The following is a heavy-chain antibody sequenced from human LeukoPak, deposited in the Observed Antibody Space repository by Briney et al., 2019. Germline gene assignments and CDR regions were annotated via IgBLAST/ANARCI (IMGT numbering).Heavy chain of an antibody. J-gene: IGHJ6*02. CDR3: ARSGYSSGWYVSGYYYYYGLDV. D-gene: IGHD6-19*01. CDR1: GYTFTGYY. Sequence: ASVKVSCKASGYTFTGYYMHWVRQAPGQVLEWMGWINPNSGGTNYAQKFQGRVTMTRDTSISTAYMELSRLRSDDTAVYYCARSGYSSGWYVSGYYYYYGLDVWGQGTTVTVSS. V-gene: IGHV1-2*02. CDR2: INPNSGGT.